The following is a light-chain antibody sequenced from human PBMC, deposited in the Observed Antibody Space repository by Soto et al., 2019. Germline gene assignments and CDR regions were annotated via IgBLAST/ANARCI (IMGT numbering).Light chain of an antibody. CDR1: QSVTSNY. CDR2: DTS. J-gene: IGKJ1*01. CDR3: QQYGTSPQT. V-gene: IGKV3-20*01. Sequence: EIVLTQSPGTLSLSPGERATLSCRASQSVTSNYFAWYQQKPGQAPGLLIYDTSTRASGVPDRFSGSGSGTEFTLTISRLEPEDFAAYYCQQYGTSPQTFGQGTKVDFK.